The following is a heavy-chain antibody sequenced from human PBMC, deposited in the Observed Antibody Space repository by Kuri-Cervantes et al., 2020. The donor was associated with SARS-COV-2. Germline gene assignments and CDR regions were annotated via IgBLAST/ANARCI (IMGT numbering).Heavy chain of an antibody. V-gene: IGHV4-39*01. Sequence: GSLRLSCTVSGGSISSSSYYWGWIRQPPGKGLEWIGSIYYSGSTYYNPSLKSRVTISVDTSKNQFSLKLSSVTAADTAVYYCARATSTQKYSGSYLLGWFDPWGQGTLVTVSS. CDR1: GGSISSSSYY. CDR3: ARATSTQKYSGSYLLGWFDP. J-gene: IGHJ5*02. CDR2: IYYSGST. D-gene: IGHD1-26*01.